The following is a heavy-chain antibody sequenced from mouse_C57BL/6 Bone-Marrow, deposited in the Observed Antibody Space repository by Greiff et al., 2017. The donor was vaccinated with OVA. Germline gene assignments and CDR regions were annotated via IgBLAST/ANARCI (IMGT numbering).Heavy chain of an antibody. Sequence: VQLQESGAELARPGASVKLSCKASGYTFTSYGISWVKQRPGQGLEWIGEIYPRSGNTYYNEKFKGKATLTVDKSSSTAYMQLRSLTSEDAAVYFCGRTDGLRAWFADWGQGTLVTVSA. CDR3: GRTDGLRAWFAD. V-gene: IGHV1-81*01. CDR1: GYTFTSYG. D-gene: IGHD1-1*01. J-gene: IGHJ3*01. CDR2: IYPRSGNT.